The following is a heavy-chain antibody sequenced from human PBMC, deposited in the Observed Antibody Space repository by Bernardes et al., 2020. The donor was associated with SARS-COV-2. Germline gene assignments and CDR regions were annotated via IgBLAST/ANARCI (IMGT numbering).Heavy chain of an antibody. CDR3: ATSPMRPYFYDSTGYFDY. J-gene: IGHJ4*02. D-gene: IGHD3-22*01. CDR2: IKQDGSEQ. CDR1: GFTFCNYL. Sequence: GGFLRPSCAASGFTFCNYLMIWVRPAPGQGVEWVANIKQDGSEQHYMDSVKGRFTISRDNAKNSLSLQMSSLRADDTAVYYCATSPMRPYFYDSTGYFDYWGQGTLVTVSS. V-gene: IGHV3-7*01.